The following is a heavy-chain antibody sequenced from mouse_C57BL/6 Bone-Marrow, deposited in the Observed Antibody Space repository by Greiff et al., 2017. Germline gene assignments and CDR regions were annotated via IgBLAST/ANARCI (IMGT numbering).Heavy chain of an antibody. CDR2: IWRGGST. J-gene: IGHJ3*01. CDR3: ANNGGYDGYYWFAY. D-gene: IGHD2-3*01. CDR1: GFSFTSYC. Sequence: VQLQQSGPGLVQPSPSLSITCTVSGFSFTSYCVHWVRQPPGQGLEWLGVIWRGGSTDYNAAFISRLSISKDNSKRQVSFNMNSLQADDTAIYYCANNGGYDGYYWFAYWGQGTLVTVSA. V-gene: IGHV2-4*01.